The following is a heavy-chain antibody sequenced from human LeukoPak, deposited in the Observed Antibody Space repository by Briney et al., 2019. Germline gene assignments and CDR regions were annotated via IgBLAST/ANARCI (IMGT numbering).Heavy chain of an antibody. CDR2: ISQGESET. V-gene: IGHV3-7*01. J-gene: IGHJ4*02. CDR3: VRDLGHSRHYFEY. CDR1: GFSFSSFF. D-gene: IGHD7-27*01. Sequence: GGSLRLSCAASGFSFSSFFLNWVRLTPGRELEWVACISQGESETFYMDSVRGRFTISRDNTKKSLYLQMNSLRAEDTAVYFCVRDLGHSRHYFEYWGQGALVTVSS.